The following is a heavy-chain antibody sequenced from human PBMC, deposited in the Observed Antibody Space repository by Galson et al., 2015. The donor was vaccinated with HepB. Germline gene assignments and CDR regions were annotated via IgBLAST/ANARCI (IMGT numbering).Heavy chain of an antibody. V-gene: IGHV4-34*01. D-gene: IGHD6-13*01. J-gene: IGHJ4*02. Sequence: ETLSLTCAVYGGSFSGYYWSWIRQPPGKGLEWIGEINHSGSTNYNPSLKSRVTISVDTSKNQFSLKLSSVTAADTAVYYCAGAYSSSWWDYWGQGTLVTVSS. CDR1: GGSFSGYY. CDR3: AGAYSSSWWDY. CDR2: INHSGST.